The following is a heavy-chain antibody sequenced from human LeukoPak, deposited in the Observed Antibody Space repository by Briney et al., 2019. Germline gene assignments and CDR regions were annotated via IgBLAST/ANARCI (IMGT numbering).Heavy chain of an antibody. D-gene: IGHD1-26*01. V-gene: IGHV2-70*11. Sequence: SGPTLVNPTQTLTLTCTFSGFSLSTSGMCVSWIRQPPGKALEWLARIDWDDDKYYSTSLKTRLTISKDTSKNQVVLTMTNMDPVDTATYYCARSGSYGGPFDYWGQGTLVTVSS. CDR2: IDWDDDK. CDR3: ARSGSYGGPFDY. CDR1: GFSLSTSGMC. J-gene: IGHJ4*02.